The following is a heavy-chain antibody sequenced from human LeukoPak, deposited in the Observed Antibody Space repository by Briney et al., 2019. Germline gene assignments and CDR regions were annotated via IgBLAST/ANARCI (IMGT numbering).Heavy chain of an antibody. CDR1: GYVFTGYF. Sequence: GASVKVSCKASGYVFTGYFMHWVRQAPGQGLGWMGWIDPNSGGTDYAQQFRGRVTMTRDTSISTAYMELSRLRSDDTAVYYCARGLQYSGSHSSFDYWGQGTLVTVSS. D-gene: IGHD1-26*01. V-gene: IGHV1-2*02. CDR2: IDPNSGGT. J-gene: IGHJ4*02. CDR3: ARGLQYSGSHSSFDY.